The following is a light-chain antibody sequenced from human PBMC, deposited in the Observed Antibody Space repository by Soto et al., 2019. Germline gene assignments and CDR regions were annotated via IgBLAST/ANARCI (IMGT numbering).Light chain of an antibody. J-gene: IGLJ3*02. CDR2: EGT. Sequence: QSALTQPASVSGSPGQSITVSCTGTSSDVGAYNLVSWYQQHPGKAPRLIIYEGTKRPSGISHRFSDSKSDNTASLTISRIRAEDEAHYHCCSYAGSRTFMFGGATKLTVL. CDR1: SSDVGAYNL. V-gene: IGLV2-23*01. CDR3: CSYAGSRTFM.